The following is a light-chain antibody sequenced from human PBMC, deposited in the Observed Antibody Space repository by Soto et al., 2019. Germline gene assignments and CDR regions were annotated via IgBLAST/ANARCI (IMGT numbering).Light chain of an antibody. V-gene: IGLV1-40*01. Sequence: QSVLTQPPSVSGAXXXXXTXSCTGSSSNIGAGYDVHWYQQLPGTAPKLLIYGNSNRPSGVPDRFSGSKSGTSASLAITGLQAEDEADYYCQSYDSSLSGYVVFGGGTKLTVL. J-gene: IGLJ2*01. CDR1: SSNIGAGYD. CDR2: GNS. CDR3: QSYDSSLSGYVV.